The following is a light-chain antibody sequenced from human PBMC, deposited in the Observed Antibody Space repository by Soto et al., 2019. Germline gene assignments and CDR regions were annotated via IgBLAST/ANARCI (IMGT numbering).Light chain of an antibody. J-gene: IGKJ5*01. CDR1: RDINKY. CDR3: QQLNGSPPIT. CDR2: GAY. Sequence: DIQLTQSPTFLSASVGDRVIITCRASRDINKYLAWYQQTPGKAPKLLIYGAYTLQSGVPSRFSGSGSGTEFSLTISSLQPEDFATYYCQQLNGSPPITFGQGTRVEIK. V-gene: IGKV1-9*01.